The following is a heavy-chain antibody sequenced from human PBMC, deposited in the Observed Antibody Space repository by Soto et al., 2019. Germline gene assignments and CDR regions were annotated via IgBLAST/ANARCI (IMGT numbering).Heavy chain of an antibody. CDR1: GFTFDSYG. CDR3: VNDLIKKTVATCGS. V-gene: IGHV3-30*18. CDR2: ISSDGNNK. J-gene: IGHJ5*02. D-gene: IGHD5-12*01. Sequence: QVQLVESGGGVVQPGRSLRLSCAASGFTFDSYGMHWVRQAPGKGLEWVAVISSDGNNKYYADSVKGRFSIYRDNFNNKPYPQMSSPRLEDTCNYYYVNDLIKKTVATCGSWGQRPRVPVSS.